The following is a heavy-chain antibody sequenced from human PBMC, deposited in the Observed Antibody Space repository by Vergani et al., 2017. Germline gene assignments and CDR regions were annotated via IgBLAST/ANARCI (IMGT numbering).Heavy chain of an antibody. CDR2: IHYDGSNK. D-gene: IGHD6-13*01. V-gene: IGHV3-30*19. CDR1: GFSFSSFG. CDR3: ARGGSSWPYYYYYMDV. J-gene: IGHJ6*03. Sequence: QVQLMESGGGVVQPGTSLRLSCAASGFSFSSFGFHWVRQAPGKGLEWVAFIHYDGSNKYYADSVKGRFTISRDNSKNTLYLQMNSLRAEDTAVYYCARGGSSWPYYYYYMDVWGKGTTVTVSS.